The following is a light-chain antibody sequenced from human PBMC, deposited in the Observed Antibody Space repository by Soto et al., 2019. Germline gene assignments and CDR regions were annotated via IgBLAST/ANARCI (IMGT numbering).Light chain of an antibody. CDR2: DAS. CDR1: QSVSSY. J-gene: IGKJ5*01. CDR3: QQRSNWPPIT. V-gene: IGKV3-11*01. Sequence: EIVLTQSPATLSLSPGERATLSCRASQSVSSYLAWYQQKPGQAPRLLIYDASNSATGIPARFSGSGSGTDFTLTISRLEPEDVAVYYCQQRSNWPPITFGQGTRLEIK.